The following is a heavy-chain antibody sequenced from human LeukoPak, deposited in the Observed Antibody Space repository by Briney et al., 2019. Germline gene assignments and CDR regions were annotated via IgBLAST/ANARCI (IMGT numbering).Heavy chain of an antibody. CDR1: GYTLTELS. CDR2: FDPEDGET. D-gene: IGHD1-26*01. J-gene: IGHJ4*02. Sequence: ASVKVSCKVSGYTLTELSMHWVRQAPGKGLEWMGGFDPEDGETIYAQKFQGRVTMTEDTSTDTAYMELSSLRSEDTAVYYCATDLGNWYSGSYWGQGTLVTVSS. CDR3: ATDLGNWYSGSY. V-gene: IGHV1-24*01.